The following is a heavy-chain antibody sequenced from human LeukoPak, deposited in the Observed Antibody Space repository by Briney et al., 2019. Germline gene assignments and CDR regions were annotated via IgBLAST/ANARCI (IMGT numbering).Heavy chain of an antibody. V-gene: IGHV1-18*01. D-gene: IGHD6-19*01. J-gene: IGHJ6*03. Sequence: ASVKVSCKASGYTFTSYGISWVRQAPGQGLEWMGWISAYNGNTNYAQKLQGRVTMTTDTSTSTAYMELRSLRSDDTAVYYCARDSEMSSGWYSGYYYYYMDVWGKGTTVTVSS. CDR2: ISAYNGNT. CDR3: ARDSEMSSGWYSGYYYYYMDV. CDR1: GYTFTSYG.